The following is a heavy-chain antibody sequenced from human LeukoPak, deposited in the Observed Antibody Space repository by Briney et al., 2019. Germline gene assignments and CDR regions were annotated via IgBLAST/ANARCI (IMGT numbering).Heavy chain of an antibody. CDR3: SRDRVDTATPYYYYYGMDV. Sequence: GGSLRLSCAASGFTFSNAWMSWVRQAPGKGLEWVGFIRSKASGGTTEYAASVKGRFTVSRDDSKSIAYLHMNSLKTEDTAVYYCSRDRVDTATPYYYYYGMDVWGQGTTVTVSS. D-gene: IGHD5-18*01. J-gene: IGHJ6*02. CDR1: GFTFSNAW. V-gene: IGHV3-49*04. CDR2: IRSKASGGTT.